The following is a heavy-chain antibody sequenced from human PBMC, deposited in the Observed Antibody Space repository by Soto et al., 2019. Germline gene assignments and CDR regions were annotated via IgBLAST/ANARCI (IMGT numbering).Heavy chain of an antibody. CDR3: ARDKLRTVAAGNPFDY. Sequence: QVQLVESGGGVVQPGRSLRLSCAASGFTFSSYGMHWVRQAPGKGLEWVAVIWYDGSNKYYVDSVKGRFTISRDNSKNTLYLQMNSLRAEDTAVYYCARDKLRTVAAGNPFDYWGQGTLVTVSS. D-gene: IGHD6-13*01. CDR2: IWYDGSNK. CDR1: GFTFSSYG. J-gene: IGHJ4*02. V-gene: IGHV3-33*01.